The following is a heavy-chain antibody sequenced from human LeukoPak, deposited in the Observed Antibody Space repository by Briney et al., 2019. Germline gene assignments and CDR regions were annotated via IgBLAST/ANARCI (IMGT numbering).Heavy chain of an antibody. J-gene: IGHJ4*02. V-gene: IGHV1-69*06. CDR3: ARDQNIVATPFDY. CDR2: IIPIFGTA. D-gene: IGHD5-12*01. Sequence: SVKVSCKASGGTFSSYAISWVRQAPGQGLEWMGGIIPIFGTANYAQKFQGRVTITADKSTSTAYMELSSLRSEDTTVYYCARDQNIVATPFDYWGQGTLVTVSS. CDR1: GGTFSSYA.